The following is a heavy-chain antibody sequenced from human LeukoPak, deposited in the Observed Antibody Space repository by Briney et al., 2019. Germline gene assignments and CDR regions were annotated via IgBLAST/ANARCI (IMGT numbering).Heavy chain of an antibody. Sequence: SETLSLTCTVSGDSIRSRSYYWGWIRQPPGKGLEWIGSIYYSGSTYYNPSLKSRVTISVDTSKNQFSLKLNSVTAADTAVYYCARAVDSSGFSCFQHWGQGTLVTVSS. J-gene: IGHJ1*01. CDR2: IYYSGST. D-gene: IGHD3-22*01. CDR1: GDSIRSRSYY. V-gene: IGHV4-39*01. CDR3: ARAVDSSGFSCFQH.